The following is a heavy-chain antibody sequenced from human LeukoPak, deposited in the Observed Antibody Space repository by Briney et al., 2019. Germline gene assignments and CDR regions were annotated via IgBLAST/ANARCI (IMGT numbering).Heavy chain of an antibody. CDR1: GFTFSTYG. Sequence: GGSLRLSCAASGFTFSTYGMHWVRQAPGKGLEWVAIIWYDGSNTYYADSVKGRFTISRDNSKNTLFLQMNSLRAGDTAVYYCARDGYSSGWADYWGQGTLVTVSS. D-gene: IGHD6-19*01. CDR2: IWYDGSNT. J-gene: IGHJ4*02. V-gene: IGHV3-33*01. CDR3: ARDGYSSGWADY.